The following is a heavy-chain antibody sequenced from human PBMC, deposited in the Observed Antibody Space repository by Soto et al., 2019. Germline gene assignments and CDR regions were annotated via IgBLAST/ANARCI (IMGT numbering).Heavy chain of an antibody. CDR3: TTDTRWAVAGSPTQDY. Sequence: EVQLVESGGGLVKPGGSLRLSCAASRFTFSNAWMNWVRQAPGRGLEWVGRIKTKAEGGTTDFTAPVKGRFTISRDDSKNMLYLQMNSLRTEDTAVYYCTTDTRWAVAGSPTQDYWGQGTLVTVSS. CDR2: IKTKAEGGTT. CDR1: RFTFSNAW. V-gene: IGHV3-15*07. J-gene: IGHJ4*02. D-gene: IGHD6-19*01.